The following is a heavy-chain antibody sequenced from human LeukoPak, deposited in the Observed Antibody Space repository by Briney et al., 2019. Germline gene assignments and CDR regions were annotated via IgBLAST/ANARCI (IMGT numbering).Heavy chain of an antibody. V-gene: IGHV3-23*01. CDR2: ISGSGART. D-gene: IGHD6-19*01. CDR3: AKDQTRSVPVAGTFHNWFDP. CDR1: GFTFSTSA. Sequence: QPGGSLRLSCAASGFTFSTSAMNWVRQAPGQGLEWVSGISGSGARTDYANSVKGRFTISRDNSKNILYLQMNSLRGEDTAIYPCAKDQTRSVPVAGTFHNWFDPWGQGTLVSVAS. J-gene: IGHJ5*02.